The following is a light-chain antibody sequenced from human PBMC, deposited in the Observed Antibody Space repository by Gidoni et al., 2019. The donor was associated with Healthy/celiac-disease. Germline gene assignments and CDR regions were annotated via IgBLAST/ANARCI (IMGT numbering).Light chain of an antibody. CDR3: QQYYSTPFT. CDR2: WAS. Sequence: DIVMTQSPDSLAMSLGERATINCKSSQSVLYRSHNKNYLAWYPQKQGQPPKLLIYWASTRESGVPDRFSGSGSGTDFTLTISSLQAEDVAVYYCQQYYSTPFTFGPGTKVDIK. J-gene: IGKJ3*01. CDR1: QSVLYRSHNKNY. V-gene: IGKV4-1*01.